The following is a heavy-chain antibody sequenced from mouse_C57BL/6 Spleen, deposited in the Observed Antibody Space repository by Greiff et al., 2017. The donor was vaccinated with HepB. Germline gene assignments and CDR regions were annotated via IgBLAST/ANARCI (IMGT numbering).Heavy chain of an antibody. Sequence: EVKLVESGGGLVKPGGSLKLSCAASGFTFSSYTMSWVRQTPEKRLEWVATISGGGGNTYYPDSVKGRFTISRDNAKNTLYLQMSSLRSEDTALYYCARREYDGDWYFDVWGTRTTVTVSS. CDR1: GFTFSSYT. V-gene: IGHV5-9*01. CDR2: ISGGGGNT. CDR3: ARREYDGDWYFDV. D-gene: IGHD2-4*01. J-gene: IGHJ1*03.